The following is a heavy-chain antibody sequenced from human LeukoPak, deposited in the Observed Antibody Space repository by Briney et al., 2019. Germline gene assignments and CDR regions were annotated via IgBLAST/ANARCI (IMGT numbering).Heavy chain of an antibody. Sequence: GGSLRLSCAAPQFAFSSYSMNWFRQAPGKGLEWVASITSGSKYIFYADSVKGRFTIPRDNAENSLFLQMNSLRAEDTGVYYCARDEETVAGLNGFDLWGQGTLVTVSS. CDR2: ITSGSKYI. CDR3: ARDEETVAGLNGFDL. D-gene: IGHD6-19*01. V-gene: IGHV3-21*01. J-gene: IGHJ4*02. CDR1: QFAFSSYS.